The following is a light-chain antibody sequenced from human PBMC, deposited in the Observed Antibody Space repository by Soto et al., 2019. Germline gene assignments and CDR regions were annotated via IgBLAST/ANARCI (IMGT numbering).Light chain of an antibody. CDR2: AAS. V-gene: IGKV1-39*01. CDR3: QQTYRTPRT. Sequence: DIRMTQSPSTLSASVGDRATITCRASQSIATYLNWYQQKSGNAPNLLIYAASTLQSGVPSRFSGSGSGTDFTLTISSLQPEDFATYYCQQTYRTPRTFGQGTKVDI. CDR1: QSIATY. J-gene: IGKJ1*01.